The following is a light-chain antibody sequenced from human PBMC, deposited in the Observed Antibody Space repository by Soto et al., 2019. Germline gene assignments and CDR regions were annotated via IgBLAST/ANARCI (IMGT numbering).Light chain of an antibody. CDR3: QQYNNWPLMYT. CDR2: GAS. Sequence: EIVMPQSPATLSVSPGERATLSCRASQSVSSNLAWYQQKPGQAPRLLIYGASTRATGIPARFRGSGSGTEFTLTISILQSEDFAVYYCQQYNNWPLMYTFGQGTKLESK. V-gene: IGKV3-15*01. CDR1: QSVSSN. J-gene: IGKJ2*01.